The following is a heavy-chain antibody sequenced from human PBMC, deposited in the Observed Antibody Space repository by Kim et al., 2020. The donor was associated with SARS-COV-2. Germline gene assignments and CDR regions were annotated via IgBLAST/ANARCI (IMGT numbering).Heavy chain of an antibody. V-gene: IGHV3-7*03. CDR2: IKKDGSEA. CDR3: ARHSDQFFDF. Sequence: GGSLRLSCAASGFTFRNYYMTWVRQAPGKGLEWVANIKKDGSEAYYVDSVKGRFTFSRDNAKNSLYLQMNSLRVEDTAVYYCARHSDQFFDFWGQGTLVT. J-gene: IGHJ4*02. D-gene: IGHD2-21*01. CDR1: GFTFRNYY.